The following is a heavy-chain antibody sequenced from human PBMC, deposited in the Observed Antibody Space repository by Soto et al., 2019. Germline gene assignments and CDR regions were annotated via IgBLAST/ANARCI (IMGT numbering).Heavy chain of an antibody. CDR1: GGTIGSYY. CDR3: ARGSCSSASCYTGDY. CDR2: IYFTGST. Sequence: SETLSLTCTVSGGTIGSYYWSWIRQPPGKGLEWIGYIYFTGSTNYNPSLKSRVTISVDTSKNQFSLKLSSVTAADTAVYYCARGSCSSASCYTGDYWGQGTLVTVSS. J-gene: IGHJ4*02. V-gene: IGHV4-59*01. D-gene: IGHD2-2*02.